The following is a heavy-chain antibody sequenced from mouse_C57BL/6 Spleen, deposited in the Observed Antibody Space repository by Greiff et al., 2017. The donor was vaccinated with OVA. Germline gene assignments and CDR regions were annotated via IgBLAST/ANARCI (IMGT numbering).Heavy chain of an antibody. Sequence: VQLQQSGPELVKPGASVKISCKASGYAFSSSWMNWVKQRPGKGLEWIGRIYPGDGDTNYNGKFKGKATLTADKSSSTAYMQLSSLTSEDSAVYFCARKTGPYYFDYWGQGTTHTVSS. D-gene: IGHD4-1*01. CDR1: GYAFSSSW. J-gene: IGHJ2*01. V-gene: IGHV1-82*01. CDR3: ARKTGPYYFDY. CDR2: IYPGDGDT.